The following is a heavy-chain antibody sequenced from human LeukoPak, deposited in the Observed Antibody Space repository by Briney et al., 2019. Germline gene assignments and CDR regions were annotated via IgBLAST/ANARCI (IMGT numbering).Heavy chain of an antibody. CDR3: ATNTQTTSIAVAGYFDY. D-gene: IGHD6-19*01. CDR1: GDSITSYY. V-gene: IGHV4-59*01. Sequence: SETLSLTCTVSGDSITSYYWSWIRQPPGKGLEWIGYVYYSGRTTYNPSLKSRVAISIDTSKTQFSLKLTSVTAADTAVYYCATNTQTTSIAVAGYFDYWGQGTLVTVSS. CDR2: VYYSGRT. J-gene: IGHJ4*02.